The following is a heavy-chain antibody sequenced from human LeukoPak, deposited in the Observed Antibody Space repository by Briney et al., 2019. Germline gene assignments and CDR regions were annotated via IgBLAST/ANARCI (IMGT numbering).Heavy chain of an antibody. J-gene: IGHJ5*02. Sequence: GGSLGLSCAASGFTFSSYAMSWVRQAPGKGLEWVSAISGSGGSTYYADSVKGRFTISRDNAKNSLYLQMNSLRVEDTAVYYCARDMEPRNWFDPWGQGTLVTVSS. V-gene: IGHV3-23*01. D-gene: IGHD1-26*01. CDR2: ISGSGGST. CDR1: GFTFSSYA. CDR3: ARDMEPRNWFDP.